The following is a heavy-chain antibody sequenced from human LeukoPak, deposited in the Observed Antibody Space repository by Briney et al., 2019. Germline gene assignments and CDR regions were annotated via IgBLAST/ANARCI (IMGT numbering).Heavy chain of an antibody. D-gene: IGHD5-18*01. CDR3: ARGKGYGPGICFEY. J-gene: IGHJ4*02. CDR2: ISSSSSYI. V-gene: IGHV3-21*01. CDR1: GFTFSSYS. Sequence: GGSLRLSCAASGFTFSSYSMNWVRQAPGKGLEWVLSISSSSSYIYYADSVKGRFTISRDNAKNSLYLQMNSLRAEDTAVYYCARGKGYGPGICFEYWGQGTLVTVSS.